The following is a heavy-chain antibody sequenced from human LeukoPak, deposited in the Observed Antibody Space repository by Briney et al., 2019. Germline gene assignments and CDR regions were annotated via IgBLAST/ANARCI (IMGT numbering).Heavy chain of an antibody. Sequence: PGGSLRLSCAASGFTFSDYYMSWIRQAPGKXLEWVSYSSSSGTTVNYADSVKGRFTISRDNAKSSLYLQMNSLRAEDTAVYYCARGESITIFGVVIPRNGMDVWGQGTTVTVSS. D-gene: IGHD3-3*01. V-gene: IGHV3-11*01. CDR3: ARGESITIFGVVIPRNGMDV. CDR2: SSSSGTTV. J-gene: IGHJ6*02. CDR1: GFTFSDYY.